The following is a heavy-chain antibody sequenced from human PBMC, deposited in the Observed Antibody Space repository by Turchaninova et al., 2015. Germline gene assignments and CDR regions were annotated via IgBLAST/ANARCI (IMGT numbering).Heavy chain of an antibody. D-gene: IGHD5-18*01. CDR2: IYYSRST. V-gene: IGHV4-31*03. CDR1: GGSISSGVYH. CDR3: ARKPGYSYGGSFDY. J-gene: IGHJ4*02. Sequence: QVQLQESGPGLVKPSQTLSPPRPFPGGSISSGVYHWGWSRPHPGKGLEWIGYIYYSRSTYYNPSLKSRVTISVDTSKNQFSLKLSSVTAADTAVYYCARKPGYSYGGSFDYWGQGTLVTVSS.